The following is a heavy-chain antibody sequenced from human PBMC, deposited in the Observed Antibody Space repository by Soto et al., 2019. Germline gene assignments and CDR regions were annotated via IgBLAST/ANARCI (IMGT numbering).Heavy chain of an antibody. V-gene: IGHV4-31*03. CDR1: GGSISNGGYY. Sequence: QVQLQESGPGLVKPSQTLSLTCTVSGGSISNGGYYWSWIRQHPGKGLEWIGYIYYSGSTYYNPSLKSRVTISVDTSKNQFSLKLSSVTAADTAVYYCARGRCSGGSCYSLLDYYYYYMDVWGKGTTVTVSS. CDR3: ARGRCSGGSCYSLLDYYYYYMDV. D-gene: IGHD2-15*01. J-gene: IGHJ6*03. CDR2: IYYSGST.